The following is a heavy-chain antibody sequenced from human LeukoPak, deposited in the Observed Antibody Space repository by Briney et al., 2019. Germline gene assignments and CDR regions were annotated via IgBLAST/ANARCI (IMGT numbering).Heavy chain of an antibody. CDR1: GFTFSSYA. D-gene: IGHD1-1*01. CDR3: AKAPRVRVYFDY. V-gene: IGHV3-23*01. Sequence: GGSLRLSCAASGFTFSSYAMSWVRQAPGKGLEWVSAISGSGGSTYYADSVKGRFTISRDNSKNTLYLQMNSLRAEDTAVYYRAKAPRVRVYFDYWGQGTLVTVSS. CDR2: ISGSGGST. J-gene: IGHJ4*02.